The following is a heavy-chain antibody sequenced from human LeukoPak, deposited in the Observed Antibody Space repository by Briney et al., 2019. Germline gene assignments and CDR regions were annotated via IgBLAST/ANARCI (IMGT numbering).Heavy chain of an antibody. CDR3: ARGKRWQWLEGYYYYGMDV. CDR2: INHSGST. J-gene: IGHJ6*02. CDR1: GGSFSGYY. Sequence: KSSETLSLTCAVYGGSFSGYYWSWIRQPPGKGLEWIGEINHSGSTNYNPSLKSRVTISVDTSKNQFSLKLSSVTAADTAVYYCARGKRWQWLEGYYYYGMDVWGQGTTVTVSS. D-gene: IGHD6-19*01. V-gene: IGHV4-34*01.